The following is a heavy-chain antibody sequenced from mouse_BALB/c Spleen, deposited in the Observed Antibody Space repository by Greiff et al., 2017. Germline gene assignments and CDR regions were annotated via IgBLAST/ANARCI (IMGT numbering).Heavy chain of an antibody. Sequence: EVKLQESGPGLVKPSQSLSLTCTVTGYSITSDYAWNWIRQFPGNKLEWMGYISYSGSTSYNPSLKSRISITRDTSKNQFFLQLNSVTTEDTATYYCARSGRRGNYFDYWGQGTTLTVSS. V-gene: IGHV3-2*02. CDR2: ISYSGST. CDR3: ARSGRRGNYFDY. CDR1: GYSITSDYA. J-gene: IGHJ2*01.